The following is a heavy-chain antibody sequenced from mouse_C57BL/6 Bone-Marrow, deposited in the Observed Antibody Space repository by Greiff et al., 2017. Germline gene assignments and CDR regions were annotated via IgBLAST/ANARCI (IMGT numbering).Heavy chain of an antibody. V-gene: IGHV1-85*01. CDR1: GYTFTSYD. D-gene: IGHD1-1*01. Sequence: VQLKESGPELVKPGASVKLSCKASGYTFTSYDINWVKQRPGQGLEWIGWIYPRDGSTKYNEKFKGKATLPVDTSSSTAYMELHSLTSEDSAVYFCARLEFDGSSGDLYFDVWGTGTTVTVSS. CDR3: ARLEFDGSSGDLYFDV. J-gene: IGHJ1*03. CDR2: IYPRDGST.